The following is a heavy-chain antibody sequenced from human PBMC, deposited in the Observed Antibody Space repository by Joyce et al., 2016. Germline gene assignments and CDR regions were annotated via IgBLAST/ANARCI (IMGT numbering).Heavy chain of an antibody. CDR3: AGSVAAQPGAYSYYGMDV. CDR2: ISGSGSHI. CDR1: AFTFNSYS. J-gene: IGHJ6*02. Sequence: EVHLVESGGGLVKPGGSLRLSCAASAFTFNSYSLNWGRQAPGKGLEWVSSISGSGSHIYYADSLEGRFTISRDNAKNALYLQMNNLRVEDTAVYYCAGSVAAQPGAYSYYGMDVWGQGTTVTVSS. V-gene: IGHV3-21*01. D-gene: IGHD2-15*01.